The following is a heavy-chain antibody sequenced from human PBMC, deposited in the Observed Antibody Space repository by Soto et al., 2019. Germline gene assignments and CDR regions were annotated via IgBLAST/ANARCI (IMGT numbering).Heavy chain of an antibody. CDR2: ISYDGSNK. Sequence: GGSLRLSCAASGFTFSSYGMHWVRQAPGKGLEWVTVISYDGSNKYYADSVKGRFTISRDNSKNTLYLQMNSLRAEDTAVYYCAKDSVYRVTTDYYYGMDVWGQGTTVTVSS. CDR3: AKDSVYRVTTDYYYGMDV. J-gene: IGHJ6*02. CDR1: GFTFSSYG. V-gene: IGHV3-30*18. D-gene: IGHD4-17*01.